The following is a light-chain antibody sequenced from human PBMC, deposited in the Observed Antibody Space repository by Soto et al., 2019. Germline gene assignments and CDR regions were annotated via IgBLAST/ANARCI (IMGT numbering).Light chain of an antibody. Sequence: DIQMTQSPTSLSASVGDRVTITCRASQGIRNFVAWYQQKPGKAPKLLLYAASTLQSGVQSRFSCSGSGTDYTLTINSLQPEDVATHSCQNYSTVPVFGPGTKGEIK. CDR1: QGIRNF. CDR3: QNYSTVPV. J-gene: IGKJ3*01. CDR2: AAS. V-gene: IGKV1-27*01.